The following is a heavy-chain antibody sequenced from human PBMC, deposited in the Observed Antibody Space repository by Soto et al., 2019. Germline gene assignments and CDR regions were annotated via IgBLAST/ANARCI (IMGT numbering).Heavy chain of an antibody. CDR3: ARMTIIGGDYFDH. V-gene: IGHV1-18*01. CDR1: GYTFTDYG. D-gene: IGHD3-10*01. Sequence: GASVKVSCKAAGYTFTDYGIGWVRQAPGQGLEWMGWISGFNGDTNYAQKFRGRVTMTTDTSTNTAYLDVGSLRPDDTALYYCARMTIIGGDYFDHWGQGTLVTVSS. CDR2: ISGFNGDT. J-gene: IGHJ4*02.